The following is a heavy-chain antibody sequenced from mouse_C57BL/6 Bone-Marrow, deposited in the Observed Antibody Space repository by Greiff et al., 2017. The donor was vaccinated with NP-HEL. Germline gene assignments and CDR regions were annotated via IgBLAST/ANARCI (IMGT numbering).Heavy chain of an antibody. CDR3: ARWGRVVAFDY. D-gene: IGHD1-1*01. CDR2: IRNKANGYTT. J-gene: IGHJ2*01. CDR1: GFTFTDYY. Sequence: EVQRVESGGGLVQPGGSLSLSCAASGFTFTDYYMSWVRQPPGKALEWLGFIRNKANGYTTEYSASVKGRFTISRDNSQSILYLQMNALRAEDSDNYDCARWGRVVAFDYGGQGTTLTVSS. V-gene: IGHV7-3*01.